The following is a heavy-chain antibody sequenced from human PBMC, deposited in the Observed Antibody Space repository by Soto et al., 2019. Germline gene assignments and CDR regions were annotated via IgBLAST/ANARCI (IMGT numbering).Heavy chain of an antibody. CDR1: GFTFSSYD. Sequence: EVQLSGSGGGLVQPGGSLRLSCAASGFTFSSYDMSWVRQAPGKGLEWVSAISGSSTSTYYADSVKGRFTISRDNSKNTLYLQMNSLRAEDTAVYYCAKDPSSGFAMENYFDYWGQGTLVTVSS. CDR2: ISGSSTST. D-gene: IGHD3-10*01. J-gene: IGHJ4*02. V-gene: IGHV3-23*01. CDR3: AKDPSSGFAMENYFDY.